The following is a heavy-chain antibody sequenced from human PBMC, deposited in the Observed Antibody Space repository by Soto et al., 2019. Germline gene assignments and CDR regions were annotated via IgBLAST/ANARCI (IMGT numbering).Heavy chain of an antibody. Sequence: QVQLQESGPGLVKPSETLSLTCTVSGGSITGYSWSWIRQPPGKGLEWLGYVYDSGLTNYNPSLKSRVSLGLNMSKNQFSLQLRSPTAADTAVYYCAAAGSLYFYYYMDVWGKGTTVTVSS. CDR3: AAAGSLYFYYYMDV. J-gene: IGHJ6*03. D-gene: IGHD6-13*01. CDR2: VYDSGLT. V-gene: IGHV4-59*08. CDR1: GGSITGYS.